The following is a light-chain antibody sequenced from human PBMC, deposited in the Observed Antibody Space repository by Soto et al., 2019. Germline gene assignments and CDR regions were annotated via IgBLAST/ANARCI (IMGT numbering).Light chain of an antibody. V-gene: IGLV2-14*03. CDR2: DVS. J-gene: IGLJ3*02. CDR3: GSFTVTSTRV. Sequence: QSALTQPASVSASPGQSITISCTGTSSDVGGYNYVSWYQQHPGRAPKLIIYDVSVRPSGISDRFSGSKSGNMASLTISGLQAEDEADYYCGSFTVTSTRVFGGGTKVTVL. CDR1: SSDVGGYNY.